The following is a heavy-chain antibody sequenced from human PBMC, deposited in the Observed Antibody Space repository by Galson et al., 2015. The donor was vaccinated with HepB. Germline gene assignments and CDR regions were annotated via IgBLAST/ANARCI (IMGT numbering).Heavy chain of an antibody. CDR3: ARDTWFGELLSNHYYYYGMDV. J-gene: IGHJ6*02. D-gene: IGHD3-10*01. V-gene: IGHV1-18*04. Sequence: SVKVSCKASGYTFTSYGISWVRQAPGQGLEWMGWISAYNGNTNYAQKLQGRVTMTTDTSTSTAYMELRSLRSDDTAVYYCARDTWFGELLSNHYYYYGMDVWGQGTTVTVSS. CDR2: ISAYNGNT. CDR1: GYTFTSYG.